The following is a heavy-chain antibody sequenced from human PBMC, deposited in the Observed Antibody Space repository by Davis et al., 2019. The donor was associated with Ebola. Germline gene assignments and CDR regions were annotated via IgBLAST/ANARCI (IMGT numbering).Heavy chain of an antibody. Sequence: AASVKVSCKASGYAFTSYDINWVRQATGQGLEWMGWMNPNSGNTGYVERFQGRVTMSRNTSISTAYMELSSLRSEGTAVYYCARSGVRGYYNGMDVWGQGTTVTVSS. J-gene: IGHJ6*02. D-gene: IGHD1-14*01. CDR1: GYAFTSYD. CDR3: ARSGVRGYYNGMDV. CDR2: MNPNSGNT. V-gene: IGHV1-8*01.